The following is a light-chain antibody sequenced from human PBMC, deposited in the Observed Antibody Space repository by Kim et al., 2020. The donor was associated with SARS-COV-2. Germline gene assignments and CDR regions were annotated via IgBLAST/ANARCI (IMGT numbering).Light chain of an antibody. CDR3: QQRSNGLT. V-gene: IGKV3-11*01. CDR1: QSVSSY. J-gene: IGKJ4*01. CDR2: DAS. Sequence: EIVLTQSPATLSLSPGERATLSCRASQSVSSYLAWYQQKPGQAPRLLIYDASNRATGIPARFSGSGSGTGFTLTISSLEPEDFAVYYCQQRSNGLTFGGGTKVDIK.